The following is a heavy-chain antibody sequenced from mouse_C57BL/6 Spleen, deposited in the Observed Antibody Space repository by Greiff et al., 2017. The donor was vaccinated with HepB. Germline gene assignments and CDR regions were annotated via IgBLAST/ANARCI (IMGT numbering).Heavy chain of an antibody. V-gene: IGHV14-4*01. CDR2: IDPENGDT. J-gene: IGHJ2*01. CDR3: TMWGFLDY. CDR1: GFNIKDDY. Sequence: EVQLQQSGAELVRPGASVKLSCTASGFNIKDDYMHWVKQRPEQGLEWIGWIDPENGDTEYASKFQGKATITADPSSNTAYLQLSSLTSEDTAVYYCTMWGFLDYWGQGTTLTVSS.